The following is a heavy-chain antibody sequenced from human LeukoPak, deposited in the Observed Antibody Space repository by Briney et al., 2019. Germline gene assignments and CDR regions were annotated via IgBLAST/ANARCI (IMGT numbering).Heavy chain of an antibody. Sequence: GGSLRVSCEASGFTFSNYWMHWVRQAPGKGLVWVSRIKTDGSSTNYADSVKGRFTISRDNAKSTLYLQMNSLRAEDTAVYFCARDLGPHGGSPGGYWGQGTLVTVSS. CDR1: GFTFSNYW. V-gene: IGHV3-74*01. CDR2: IKTDGSST. D-gene: IGHD2-15*01. CDR3: ARDLGPHGGSPGGY. J-gene: IGHJ4*02.